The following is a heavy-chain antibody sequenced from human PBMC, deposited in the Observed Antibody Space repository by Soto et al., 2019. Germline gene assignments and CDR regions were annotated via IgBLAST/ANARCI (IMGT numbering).Heavy chain of an antibody. CDR2: TYSGATT. V-gene: IGHV3-53*01. CDR1: GFNVNSNY. CDR3: ARGAPGRY. Sequence: EVQVVESGGGLIQPGGSVRLSCAASGFNVNSNYVNWVRQAPGKGLEWVSGTYSGATTSYADSVKGRFTISRDNSTNTVSLQMDSLRAADTAVYFCARGAPGRYWGQGTLVTVSS. D-gene: IGHD1-26*01. J-gene: IGHJ4*02.